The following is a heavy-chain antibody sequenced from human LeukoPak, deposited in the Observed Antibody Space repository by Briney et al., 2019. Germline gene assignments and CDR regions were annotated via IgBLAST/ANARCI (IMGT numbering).Heavy chain of an antibody. D-gene: IGHD3-16*02. CDR1: AFPFSTSW. J-gene: IGHJ3*02. CDR2: IKGDGSET. CDR3: ARAQSLSIDIFHM. Sequence: LPGGSLRLSCTTSAFPFSTSWMHWVRQAPGKGPVWVSLIKGDGSETDYADSVKGRFTISRDNARNTLYLQMNSLRVEDTAVYYCARAQSLSIDIFHMWGQGTMVTVSS. V-gene: IGHV3-74*01.